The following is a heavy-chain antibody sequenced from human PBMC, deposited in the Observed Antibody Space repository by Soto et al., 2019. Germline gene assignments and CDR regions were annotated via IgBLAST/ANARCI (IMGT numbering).Heavy chain of an antibody. J-gene: IGHJ4*02. Sequence: ASVKVSCKASGYTFTSYGISWVRQAPGQGLEWMGWISAYNGNTNYAQKLQGRVTMTTDTSTSTAYMELRSLRSDDTAVYYCARSPNFLGPMANDYWGQGTLVTVSS. CDR3: ARSPNFLGPMANDY. V-gene: IGHV1-18*01. D-gene: IGHD2-8*01. CDR1: GYTFTSYG. CDR2: ISAYNGNT.